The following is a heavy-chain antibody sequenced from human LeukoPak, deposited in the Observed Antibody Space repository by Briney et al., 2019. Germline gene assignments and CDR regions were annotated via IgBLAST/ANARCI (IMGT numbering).Heavy chain of an antibody. J-gene: IGHJ3*02. V-gene: IGHV4-30-4*08. CDR2: IYYSGST. D-gene: IGHD2-15*01. CDR1: GGSISSGDYY. Sequence: KSSETLSLTCTVSGGSISSGDYYWSWIRQPPGKGLEWIGYIYYSGSTYYNPSLKSRVTISVDTSKNQFSLKLSAVTAADTAVYYCARVAHGDAFDIWGQGTMVTVSS. CDR3: ARVAHGDAFDI.